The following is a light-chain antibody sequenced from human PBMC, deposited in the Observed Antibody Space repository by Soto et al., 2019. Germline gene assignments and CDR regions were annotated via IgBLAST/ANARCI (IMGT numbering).Light chain of an antibody. Sequence: QSVLTQPPSASGTPGQRVTISCSGSSSNIGSNYVYWYQQLPGTAPKLLIYCNNQRPSGVPDRFSGSKSGTSASLAISGLRSEDEADYYCAAWDDSLSGRVFGGGTKVTVL. CDR1: SSNIGSNY. CDR3: AAWDDSLSGRV. J-gene: IGLJ3*02. V-gene: IGLV1-47*02. CDR2: CNN.